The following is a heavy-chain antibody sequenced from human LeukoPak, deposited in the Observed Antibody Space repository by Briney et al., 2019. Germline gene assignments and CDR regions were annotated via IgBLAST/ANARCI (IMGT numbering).Heavy chain of an antibody. J-gene: IGHJ4*02. V-gene: IGHV5-51*01. CDR2: IYPGDSDT. CDR3: ARSSLGATTEFDY. CDR1: GYSFTSYW. Sequence: TAGGSLRLSCEGSGYSFTSYWIGWVRQMPGKGLEWMGIIYPGDSDTRYSPSFQGQVTISADKSISTAYLQWSSLKASDTAMYYCARSSLGATTEFDYWGQGTLVTVSS. D-gene: IGHD1-26*01.